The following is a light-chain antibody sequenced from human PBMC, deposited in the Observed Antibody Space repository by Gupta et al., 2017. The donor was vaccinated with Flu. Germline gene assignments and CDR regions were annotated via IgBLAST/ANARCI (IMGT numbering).Light chain of an antibody. Sequence: QSALTQPLSVSGSPGQSVTISCTGTSSDVGAYNYVSWYQQHPGKAPKLMIYDVSKRPSGVPDRFSGSKSGNTASLTISGLQTEDEADYYCCSHAGGYTFVFGTGTKVIVL. CDR3: CSHAGGYTFV. CDR1: SSDVGAYNY. CDR2: DVS. J-gene: IGLJ1*01. V-gene: IGLV2-11*01.